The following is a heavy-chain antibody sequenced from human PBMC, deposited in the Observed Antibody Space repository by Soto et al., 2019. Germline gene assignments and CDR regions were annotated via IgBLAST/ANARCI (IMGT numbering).Heavy chain of an antibody. V-gene: IGHV3-7*03. CDR1: GFTFSSYW. J-gene: IGHJ4*02. D-gene: IGHD2-2*01. Sequence: PGGSLRLSCAASGFTFSSYWMSWVRQAPGKGLEWVANIKQDGSEKYYVDSVKGRFTISRDNAKNSLYLQMNSLRAEDTAVYYCAKYRTRNIVVVPAASFDYWGQGTLVTVSS. CDR3: AKYRTRNIVVVPAASFDY. CDR2: IKQDGSEK.